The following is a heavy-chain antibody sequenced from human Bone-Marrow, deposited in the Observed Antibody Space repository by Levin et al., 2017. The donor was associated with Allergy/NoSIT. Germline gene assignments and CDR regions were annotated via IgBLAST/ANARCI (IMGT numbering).Heavy chain of an antibody. CDR1: GFTFSSSW. CDR3: VRGSRFGENF. J-gene: IGHJ4*02. V-gene: IGHV3-74*01. CDR2: IDTDGTAT. Sequence: LSLTCAASGFTFSSSWMHWVRQVPGEGLVWVSRIDTDGTATSYADSVKGRFTISRDNTKNTLSLQMNSLRADDTAVYYCVRGSRFGENFWGQGTLVTVSS. D-gene: IGHD3-10*02.